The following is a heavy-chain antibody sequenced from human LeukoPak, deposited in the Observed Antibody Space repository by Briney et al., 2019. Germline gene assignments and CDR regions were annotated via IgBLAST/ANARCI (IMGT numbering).Heavy chain of an antibody. V-gene: IGHV3-11*05. CDR1: TFTFSDYD. CDR3: ATERRDVFES. CDR2: ISAGSSYK. D-gene: IGHD3-3*01. J-gene: IGHJ4*02. Sequence: GGSLRLSCTSSTFTFSDYDMVWVRQAPGKGLEWVSSISAGSSYKFSADSVQGRFTISRDDAKNSLYLQMNNLRVDDTAVYYCATERRDVFESWGQGSLVTVSS.